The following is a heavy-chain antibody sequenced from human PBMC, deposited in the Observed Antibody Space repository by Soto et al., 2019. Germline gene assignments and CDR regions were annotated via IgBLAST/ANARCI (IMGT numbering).Heavy chain of an antibody. CDR3: ARLGWNCSGGSCYNYAFDI. D-gene: IGHD2-15*01. Sequence: ASVKVSCKASGYTFTSYGISWVRQAPGQGLEWMGWISAYNGNTNYALKLQGRVTMTTDTSTSTAYMELRSLRSDDTAVYYCARLGWNCSGGSCYNYAFDIWGQGTMVTVSS. CDR1: GYTFTSYG. CDR2: ISAYNGNT. V-gene: IGHV1-18*04. J-gene: IGHJ3*02.